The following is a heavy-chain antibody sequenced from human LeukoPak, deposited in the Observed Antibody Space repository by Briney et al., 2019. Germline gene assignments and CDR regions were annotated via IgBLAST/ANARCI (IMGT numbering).Heavy chain of an antibody. Sequence: PGGSLRLSCAASGFTVNSNYMSWVRQAPGKGLEWVSVIYSGGSTYYADSVKGRFTISRDNSKNTLYLQMNSLRAEDTAVYYCARDSDSSGFGYWGQGTLVTVSS. D-gene: IGHD3-10*01. V-gene: IGHV3-53*01. J-gene: IGHJ4*02. CDR1: GFTVNSNY. CDR2: IYSGGST. CDR3: ARDSDSSGFGY.